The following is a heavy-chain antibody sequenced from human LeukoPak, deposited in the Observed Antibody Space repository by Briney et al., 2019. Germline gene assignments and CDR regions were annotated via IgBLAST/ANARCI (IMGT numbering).Heavy chain of an antibody. J-gene: IGHJ4*02. D-gene: IGHD3-3*01. CDR1: GYTFTSYG. CDR3: ARVSRYYDFWSGYWCLDY. Sequence: ASVKVSCRASGYTFTSYGISWARQAPGQGLEWMGWISAYNGNTNYAQKLQGRVTMTTDTSTSTAYMELGSLRSDDTAVYYCARVSRYYDFWSGYWCLDYWGQGTLVTVSS. CDR2: ISAYNGNT. V-gene: IGHV1-18*01.